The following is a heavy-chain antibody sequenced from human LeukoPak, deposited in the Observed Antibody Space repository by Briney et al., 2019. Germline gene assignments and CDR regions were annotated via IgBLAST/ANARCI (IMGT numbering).Heavy chain of an antibody. V-gene: IGHV1-69*13. J-gene: IGHJ6*02. CDR3: ATDRGYCNSTRCHVINFYYGMDV. Sequence: ASVKVSCKASGGTFSSYAISWVRQAPGQGLEWMGGIIPIFGTANYAQKFQGRVTITADESTSTAYMELSSLRSEDTAVYYCATDRGYCNSTRCHVINFYYGMDVWGQGTTVTVSS. D-gene: IGHD2-2*01. CDR1: GGTFSSYA. CDR2: IIPIFGTA.